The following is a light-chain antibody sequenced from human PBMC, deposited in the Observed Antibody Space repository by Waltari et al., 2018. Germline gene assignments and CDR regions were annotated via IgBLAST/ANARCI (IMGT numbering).Light chain of an antibody. Sequence: DIQMTQSPSSLSASVGDRVTITCRASQSISNYLAWYQQKPGKATKLLIYDASRLESGVPTRFSGSGSGTDYTLTISSLQPDDFATYYCQQYYFTPYTFGQGTKVDIK. CDR1: QSISNY. CDR2: DAS. V-gene: IGKV1-NL1*01. CDR3: QQYYFTPYT. J-gene: IGKJ2*01.